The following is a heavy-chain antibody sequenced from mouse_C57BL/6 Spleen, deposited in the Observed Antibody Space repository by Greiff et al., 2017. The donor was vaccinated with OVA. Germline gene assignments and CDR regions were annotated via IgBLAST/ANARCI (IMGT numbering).Heavy chain of an antibody. CDR1: GYTFTSYW. J-gene: IGHJ2*01. V-gene: IGHV1-69*01. Sequence: QVQLQQPGAELVMPGASVKLSCKASGYTFTSYWMHWVKQRPGQGLEWIGEIDPSDSYTNYNQKFKGKATLTVDTSSSTAYMQLSSLTSEDSAVYYCARHLNYDYDGGYFDYWGQGTTLTVSS. CDR3: ARHLNYDYDGGYFDY. D-gene: IGHD2-4*01. CDR2: IDPSDSYT.